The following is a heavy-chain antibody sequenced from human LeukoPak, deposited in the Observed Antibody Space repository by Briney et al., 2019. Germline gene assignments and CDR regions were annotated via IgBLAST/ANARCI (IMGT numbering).Heavy chain of an antibody. V-gene: IGHV1-46*01. D-gene: IGHD3-10*01. CDR2: INPSGGNT. Sequence: GASVKVSCKASGYTFTSYYIHWVREAPGQGLEWMGIINPSGGNTNYAQKFQGRVTVTRDTSTSTLYMEMSSLRSEDTALYYCARGGSGRHYNPFDYWGQGTLVTVSS. J-gene: IGHJ4*02. CDR1: GYTFTSYY. CDR3: ARGGSGRHYNPFDY.